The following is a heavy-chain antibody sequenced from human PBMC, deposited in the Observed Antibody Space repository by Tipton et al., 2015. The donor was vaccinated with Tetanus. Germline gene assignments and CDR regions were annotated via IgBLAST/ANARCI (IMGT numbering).Heavy chain of an antibody. J-gene: IGHJ6*02. CDR3: AGYCSSTSCSHYYYYYYGMDV. V-gene: IGHV4-4*02. D-gene: IGHD2-2*01. Sequence: TLSLTCAVSGGSISSSNWWSWVRQPPGKGLEWIGEIYHSGSTNYNPSLKSRVTISVDKSKSQYSLKLSSVTAADTAVYYCAGYCSSTSCSHYYYYYYGMDVWGQGTTVTVSS. CDR1: GGSISSSNW. CDR2: IYHSGST.